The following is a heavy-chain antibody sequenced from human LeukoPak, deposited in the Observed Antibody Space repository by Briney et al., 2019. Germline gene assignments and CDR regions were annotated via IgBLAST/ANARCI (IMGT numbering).Heavy chain of an antibody. CDR3: ARVFAYDILTGSHHYYYGMDV. CDR2: IYYSGST. Sequence: SETLSLTCTVSGGSISSGGYYWSWIRQHPGKGLEWIGYIYYSGSTYYNPSLKSRVTISVDTSKNQFSLKLSSVTAADTAVYYCARVFAYDILTGSHHYYYGMDVWGQGTTVTVSS. J-gene: IGHJ6*02. CDR1: GGSISSGGYY. V-gene: IGHV4-31*03. D-gene: IGHD3-9*01.